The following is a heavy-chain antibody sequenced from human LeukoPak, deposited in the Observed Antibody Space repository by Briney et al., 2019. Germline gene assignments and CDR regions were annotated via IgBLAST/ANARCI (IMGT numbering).Heavy chain of an antibody. D-gene: IGHD1-14*01. CDR2: IKEDGSER. CDR1: GFTFNTYW. Sequence: PGGSLRLSCATSGFTFNTYWMSWVRQAPGKGLEWVANIKEDGSERYYVDSVKGRFTISKDDAKNSLYLQMNSLRPEDTAVYYCTQEGGTGRWGQGTLVTVAS. J-gene: IGHJ4*02. V-gene: IGHV3-7*03. CDR3: TQEGGTGR.